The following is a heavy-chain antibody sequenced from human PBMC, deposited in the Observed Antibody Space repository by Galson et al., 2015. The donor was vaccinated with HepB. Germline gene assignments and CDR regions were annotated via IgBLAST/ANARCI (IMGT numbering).Heavy chain of an antibody. J-gene: IGHJ6*02. CDR2: IYPGDSDT. D-gene: IGHD6-19*01. Sequence: QSGAEVKKPGESLKISCKGSGYSFTSYWIGWVRQMPGKGLEWMGIIYPGDSDTRYSPSFEGQVTISADKSISTAYLRWSSLKASDTAMYYCARIIAVAGILDNYYGMDVWGQGTTVTVSS. CDR3: ARIIAVAGILDNYYGMDV. CDR1: GYSFTSYW. V-gene: IGHV5-51*01.